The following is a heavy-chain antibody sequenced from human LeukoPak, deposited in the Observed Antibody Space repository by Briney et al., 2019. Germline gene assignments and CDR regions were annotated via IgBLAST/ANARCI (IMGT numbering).Heavy chain of an antibody. V-gene: IGHV4-59*01. Sequence: SETLSLTCTVSGGSISSYYWSWIQQPPGKGLEWIGYIYYSGSTNYNPSLKSRVTISVDTSKNQFSLKLSSVTAADTAVYYCARDTRGYSSGWSNWFDPWGQGTLVTVSS. D-gene: IGHD6-19*01. CDR3: ARDTRGYSSGWSNWFDP. CDR2: IYYSGST. CDR1: GGSISSYY. J-gene: IGHJ5*02.